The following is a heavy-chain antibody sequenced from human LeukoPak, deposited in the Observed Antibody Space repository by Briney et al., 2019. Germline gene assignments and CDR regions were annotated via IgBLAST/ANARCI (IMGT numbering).Heavy chain of an antibody. Sequence: PGGSLRLSCSASEFTFSSYAMHWVRQAPGKGLEYVSAIGSNGGSTYYADSVKGRFTISRDNSKNTLYLQMSSLRAEDTAVYYCLKGYCSSISCYGDYWGQGTLVTVSS. CDR1: EFTFSSYA. J-gene: IGHJ4*02. CDR3: LKGYCSSISCYGDY. CDR2: IGSNGGST. V-gene: IGHV3-64D*09. D-gene: IGHD2-2*01.